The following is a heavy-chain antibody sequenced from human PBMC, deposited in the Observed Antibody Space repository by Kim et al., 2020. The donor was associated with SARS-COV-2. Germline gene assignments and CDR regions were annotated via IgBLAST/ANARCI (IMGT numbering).Heavy chain of an antibody. CDR3: ARIRITMLVVVTHFDY. D-gene: IGHD3-22*01. J-gene: IGHJ4*01. CDR1: GGSISSGGYY. V-gene: IGHV4-31*03. Sequence: SETLSLTCTVSGGSISSGGYYWSWLRQHPGKGLEWIGYIYYSGRTYYNSSLKSCVTISVDTSKNQFSLKLSSVTAAATAVYYCARIRITMLVVVTHFDY. CDR2: IYYSGRT.